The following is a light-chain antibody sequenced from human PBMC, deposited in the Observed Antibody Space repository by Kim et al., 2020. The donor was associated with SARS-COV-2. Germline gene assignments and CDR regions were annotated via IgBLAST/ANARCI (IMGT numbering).Light chain of an antibody. V-gene: IGLV1-44*01. CDR2: RNN. J-gene: IGLJ3*02. Sequence: GERVTISWSGSNSNIGVNTVNWYQQFPGTAPKLLIYRNNQRPSGVPDRFSGSKSGTSASLALSGLLSEDEADYYCATRDDSLNAWVFGGGTKLTVL. CDR3: ATRDDSLNAWV. CDR1: NSNIGVNT.